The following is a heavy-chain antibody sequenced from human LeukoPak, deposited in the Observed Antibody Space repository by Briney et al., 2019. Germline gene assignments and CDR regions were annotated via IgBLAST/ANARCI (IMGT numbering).Heavy chain of an antibody. CDR1: GFTFSNAW. J-gene: IGHJ4*02. CDR2: IKSKTDGGTT. CDR3: TTPSTIFGVASDY. D-gene: IGHD3-3*01. V-gene: IGHV3-15*01. Sequence: PGGPLRLSCAASGFTFSNAWMSWVRQAPGKGLEWVGRIKSKTDGGTTDYAAPVKGRFTISRDDSKNTLYLQMNSLKTEDTAVYYCTTPSTIFGVASDYWGQGTLVTVSS.